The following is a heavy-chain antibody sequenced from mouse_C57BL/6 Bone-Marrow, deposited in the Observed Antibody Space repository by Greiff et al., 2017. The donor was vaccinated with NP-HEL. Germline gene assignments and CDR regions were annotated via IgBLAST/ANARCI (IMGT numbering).Heavy chain of an antibody. CDR3: ARTGATVVADY. CDR2: INPSSGYT. CDR1: GYTFTSYT. V-gene: IGHV1-4*01. D-gene: IGHD1-1*01. J-gene: IGHJ2*01. Sequence: QVQLKESGAELARPGASVKMSCKASGYTFTSYTMHWVKQRPGPGLEWIGYINPSSGYTKYNQKFKDKATLTADKSSSTAYMQLSSLTSEDSAVYYCARTGATVVADYWGQGTTLTVSS.